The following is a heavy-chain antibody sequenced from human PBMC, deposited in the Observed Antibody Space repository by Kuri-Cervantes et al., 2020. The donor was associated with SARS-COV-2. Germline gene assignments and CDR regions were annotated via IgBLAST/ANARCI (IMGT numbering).Heavy chain of an antibody. V-gene: IGHV3-30*18. CDR2: ISYDGSNK. D-gene: IGHD3-3*01. CDR1: GFTFSSYG. CDR3: AKDRDFGVVIKGEFDY. J-gene: IGHJ4*02. Sequence: GGSLRLSCAASGFTFSSYGMHWVRQAPGKGLEWVAVISYDGSNKYYADSVKGRFTISRDNSKNTLYLQMNSLRAEDTAVYYCAKDRDFGVVIKGEFDYWGQGTLVTVSS.